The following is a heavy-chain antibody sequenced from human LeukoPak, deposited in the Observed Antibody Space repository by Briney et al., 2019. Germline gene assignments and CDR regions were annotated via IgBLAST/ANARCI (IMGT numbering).Heavy chain of an antibody. CDR2: IYYSGST. D-gene: IGHD5-12*01. V-gene: IGHV4-59*01. CDR1: GSSIGTYS. Sequence: SETLSLTCTVSGSSIGTYSWSWIRQPPGKGLEWIGYIYYSGSTNYNPSLKSRVTISVDTSKNQFSLKLSSVTAADTAVYYCARAAASGYEDYWGQGTLVTVSS. CDR3: ARAAASGYEDY. J-gene: IGHJ4*02.